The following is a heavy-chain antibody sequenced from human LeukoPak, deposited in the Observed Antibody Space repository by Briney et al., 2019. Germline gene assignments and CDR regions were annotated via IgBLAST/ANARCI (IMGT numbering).Heavy chain of an antibody. J-gene: IGHJ5*02. Sequence: ASVKVSCKASGYTFTSYGISRVRQAPGQGLEWMGWISAYNGNTNYAQKLQGRVTMTTDTSTSTAYMELMSLRSDDTAVYYCARDVGGGYCSGGSCYPGANWFDPWGQGTLVTVSS. V-gene: IGHV1-18*04. CDR2: ISAYNGNT. D-gene: IGHD2-15*01. CDR1: GYTFTSYG. CDR3: ARDVGGGYCSGGSCYPGANWFDP.